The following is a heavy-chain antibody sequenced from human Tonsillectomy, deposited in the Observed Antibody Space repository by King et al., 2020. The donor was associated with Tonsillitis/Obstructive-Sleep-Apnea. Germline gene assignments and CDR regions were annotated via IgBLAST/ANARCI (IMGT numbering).Heavy chain of an antibody. J-gene: IGHJ4*02. CDR3: ARGGSDATPQEFDC. V-gene: IGHV4-34*01. Sequence: HVQLQQWGAGLLKPSETLSLTCAVYGGSFSGYYWSWIRQPPGKGLEWIGEINHSGSTNYNPSLKSRVTISVDTSKNQFSLRLSAVTAADTAVYYCARGGSDATPQEFDCWGQGTLVTVSS. D-gene: IGHD2-15*01. CDR1: GGSFSGYY. CDR2: INHSGST.